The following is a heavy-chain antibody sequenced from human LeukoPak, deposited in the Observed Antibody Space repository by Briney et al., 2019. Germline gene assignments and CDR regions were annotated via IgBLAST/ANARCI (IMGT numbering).Heavy chain of an antibody. CDR2: INPSGGST. CDR3: ARDNSVEDTAWWFDP. CDR1: GYTFTNNY. Sequence: ASVKVSCKASGYTFTNNYIHWVRQAPGQGLQWMGMINPSGGSTRYAQKFQGRVTMTRDMSTSTDYMELSSLRSEDTAVYYCARDNSVEDTAWWFDPWGQGTLVTVSS. J-gene: IGHJ5*02. D-gene: IGHD4-23*01. V-gene: IGHV1-46*01.